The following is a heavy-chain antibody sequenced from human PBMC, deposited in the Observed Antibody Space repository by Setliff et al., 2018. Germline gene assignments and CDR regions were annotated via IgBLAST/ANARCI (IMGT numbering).Heavy chain of an antibody. Sequence: GGSLRLSCAASGFTFSSSAMHWVRQAPGKGLEWVAVISYDGINNYYADSVKGRFTISRDNSKNTLYLQMNSLRPEDTAVYYCAKDFRDLGYSDYWGQGTLVTVSS. V-gene: IGHV3-30*01. CDR1: GFTFSSSA. CDR2: ISYDGINN. CDR3: AKDFRDLGYSDY. J-gene: IGHJ4*02.